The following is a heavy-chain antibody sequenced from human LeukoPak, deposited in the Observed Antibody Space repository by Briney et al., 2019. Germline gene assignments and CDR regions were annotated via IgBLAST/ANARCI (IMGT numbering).Heavy chain of an antibody. V-gene: IGHV4-61*02. CDR2: IYTSGST. CDR1: GGSITSSSYY. CDR3: ARDHDYGDYRPLGY. J-gene: IGHJ4*02. D-gene: IGHD4-17*01. Sequence: PSETLSLTCTVSGGSITSSSYYWGWIRQPAGKGLEWIGRIYTSGSTNYNPSLKSRVTMSVDTSKNQFSLKLSSVTAADTAVYYCARDHDYGDYRPLGYWGQGTLVTVSS.